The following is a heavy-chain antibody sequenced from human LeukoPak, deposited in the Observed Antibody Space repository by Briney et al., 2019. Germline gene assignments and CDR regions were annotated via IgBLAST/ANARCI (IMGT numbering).Heavy chain of an antibody. CDR3: AKGTGDNCYTPLDY. D-gene: IGHD2-15*01. V-gene: IGHV3-48*01. CDR1: GFSFSNHS. CDR2: ISNSASAK. J-gene: IGHJ4*02. Sequence: PGGSLRLSCAASGFSFSNHSMNWVRQAPGKGLEWVSYISNSASAKYYAASVKGRFTISRDNGKNSLYLQMSSLRAEDTAVYYCAKGTGDNCYTPLDYWGQGALVTVSS.